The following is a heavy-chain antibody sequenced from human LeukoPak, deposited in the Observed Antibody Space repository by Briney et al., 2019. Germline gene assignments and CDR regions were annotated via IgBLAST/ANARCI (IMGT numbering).Heavy chain of an antibody. J-gene: IGHJ4*02. CDR1: GFTFSGYA. Sequence: GGSLRLSCAASGFTFSGYAMNWVRQAPGKGLEWVSGISGSGGSTFYADSVKGRFTISRDISRNTLYLQMNILGDEDTAVYYCAKVKVFGSYDYWGQGTLVTVSS. CDR2: ISGSGGST. CDR3: AKVKVFGSYDY. D-gene: IGHD3-3*01. V-gene: IGHV3-23*01.